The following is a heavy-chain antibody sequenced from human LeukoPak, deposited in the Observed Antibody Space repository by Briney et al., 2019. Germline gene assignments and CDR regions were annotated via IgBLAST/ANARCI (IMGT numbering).Heavy chain of an antibody. D-gene: IGHD6-6*01. V-gene: IGHV3-30-3*01. CDR3: ARPVLVGSSDDC. CDR2: ISCDGSNK. J-gene: IGHJ4*02. Sequence: QPGGSLRLSCAASGFTFSSYAMHWVRQAPGKGLEWVAVISCDGSNKYYADSVKGRFTISRDNSKNTLYLQMNSLRAEDTAVYYCARPVLVGSSDDCWGQGTLVTVSS. CDR1: GFTFSSYA.